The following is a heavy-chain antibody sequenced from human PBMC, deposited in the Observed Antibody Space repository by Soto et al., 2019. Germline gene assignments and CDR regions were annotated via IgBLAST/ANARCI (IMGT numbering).Heavy chain of an antibody. J-gene: IGHJ4*02. CDR3: ATGNSSGLFFDY. V-gene: IGHV4-61*01. Sequence: SETLSLTCTVSGASVGSGHYYWSLIRQPPGKGLEWIGYIYYSGSTDYNPSLRSRVTISLDTSKNQFSLKLSSVTAADTAVYYCATGNSSGLFFDYWGQGTLVTVSS. D-gene: IGHD6-19*01. CDR1: GASVGSGHYY. CDR2: IYYSGST.